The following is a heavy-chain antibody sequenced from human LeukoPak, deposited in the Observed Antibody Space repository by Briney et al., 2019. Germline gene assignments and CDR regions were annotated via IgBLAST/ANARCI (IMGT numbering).Heavy chain of an antibody. Sequence: ASVKVSCKASGYTFTSYDINWVRQATGQGLEWMGWMNPNSGNTGYAQKFQGRVTMTRNTSISTAYMELSSLRSEDTAVYYCAKGWIQRTYSGSYEVDYWGQGTLVTVSS. J-gene: IGHJ4*02. CDR3: AKGWIQRTYSGSYEVDY. D-gene: IGHD1-26*01. CDR2: MNPNSGNT. CDR1: GYTFTSYD. V-gene: IGHV1-8*01.